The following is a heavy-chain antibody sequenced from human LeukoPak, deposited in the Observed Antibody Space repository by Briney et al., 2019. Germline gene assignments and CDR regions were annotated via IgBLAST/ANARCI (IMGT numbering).Heavy chain of an antibody. J-gene: IGHJ6*02. V-gene: IGHV4-34*01. Sequence: PSETLSLTCAVYGGSFSCYYWSWIRQPPGKGLEWIGEINHSGRTNYNPSLKSRVTISVDTSKNQFSLKLSSVTAADTVFFQAESGIRYCSGGSCYWSSWYYYYGMDVWGQGTTVTVSS. CDR2: INHSGRT. CDR1: GGSFSCYY. CDR3: ESGIRYCSGGSCYWSSWYYYYGMDV. D-gene: IGHD2-15*01.